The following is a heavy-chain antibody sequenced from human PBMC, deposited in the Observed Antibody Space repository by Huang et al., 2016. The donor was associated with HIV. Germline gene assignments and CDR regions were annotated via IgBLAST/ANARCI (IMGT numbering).Heavy chain of an antibody. CDR2: TNSATGGR. V-gene: IGHV7-4-1*02. J-gene: IGHJ5*02. D-gene: IGHD2-15*01. Sequence: QVQLVPSGSEFKKPGASVRISCRASGYSFTSYNVNWVRQAPGQGLEWMGWTNSATGGRSYAQAFTGRFVFSLDTSVATAVIQITNLRADDTAVYFCARGGGGGAWQTPLVWFDPWGQGTLVTVSS. CDR3: ARGGGGGAWQTPLVWFDP. CDR1: GYSFTSYN.